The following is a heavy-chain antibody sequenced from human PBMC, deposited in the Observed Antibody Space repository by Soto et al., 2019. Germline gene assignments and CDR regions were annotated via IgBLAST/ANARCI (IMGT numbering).Heavy chain of an antibody. J-gene: IGHJ5*02. Sequence: QVQLQESGPGLVKPSETLSLTCTVSGGSISSYYWSWIRQPAGKGLEWIGRIYTSGSTNYNPSLKSRVTMSVDKSEIHFSRKLSSVTAADTAVYYCARLDHCSGGSCAIIPWGQGTLVTVST. CDR3: ARLDHCSGGSCAIIP. CDR2: IYTSGST. D-gene: IGHD2-15*01. V-gene: IGHV4-4*07. CDR1: GGSISSYY.